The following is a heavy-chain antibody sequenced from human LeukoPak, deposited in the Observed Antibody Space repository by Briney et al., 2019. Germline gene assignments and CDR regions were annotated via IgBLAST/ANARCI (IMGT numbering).Heavy chain of an antibody. CDR2: IWYDGSNK. Sequence: GRSLRLSCAASGFTFSSYGMHWVRQAPGEGLEWVAVIWYDGSNKYYADSVKGRFTISRDNSKNTLYLQMNSLRAEDTAVYYCARDLASYGDYMYYFDYWGQGTLVTVSS. CDR3: ARDLASYGDYMYYFDY. CDR1: GFTFSSYG. D-gene: IGHD4-17*01. V-gene: IGHV3-30*19. J-gene: IGHJ4*02.